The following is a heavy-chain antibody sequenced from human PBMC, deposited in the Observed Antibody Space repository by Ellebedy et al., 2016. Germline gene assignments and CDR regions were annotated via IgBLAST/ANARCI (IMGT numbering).Heavy chain of an antibody. V-gene: IGHV3-23*01. CDR2: IDTRGDDT. J-gene: IGHJ4*02. Sequence: GESLKISXVASKFNFNYFAVTWVRQTPGKGLEWVSAIDTRGDDTHYADSVAGRFTISRDKSQNTLYLQMNSLRAEDTAIYFCAKGGDSDWYYFDSWGQGTLVTVSS. CDR1: KFNFNYFA. CDR3: AKGGDSDWYYFDS. D-gene: IGHD3-9*01.